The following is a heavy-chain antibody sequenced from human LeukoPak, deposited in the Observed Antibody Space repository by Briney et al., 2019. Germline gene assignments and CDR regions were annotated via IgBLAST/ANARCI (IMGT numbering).Heavy chain of an antibody. CDR1: GGSISSSSYY. D-gene: IGHD3-3*01. CDR3: AREDPDYWIFDY. J-gene: IGHJ4*02. V-gene: IGHV4-39*02. Sequence: SETLSLTCTVSGGSISSSSYYWGWIRQPPGKGLQWIGSIYYSGSTYYNPSLRGRVTISVDTSKNHFSLKLSSVTAADTAVYYCAREDPDYWIFDYWGQGTLVTVSS. CDR2: IYYSGST.